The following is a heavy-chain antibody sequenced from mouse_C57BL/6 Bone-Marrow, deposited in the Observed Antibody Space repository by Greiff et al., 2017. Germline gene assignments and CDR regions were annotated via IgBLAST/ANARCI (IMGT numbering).Heavy chain of an antibody. CDR3: ARACYLWFAY. Sequence: SCTVTGYSITSGYDWHWIRHFPGNKLEWMGYISYSGSTNYNPSLKSRISITHDTSKNHFFLKLNSVTTEDTATYYCARACYLWFAYWGQGTLVTVSA. D-gene: IGHD2-12*01. J-gene: IGHJ3*01. V-gene: IGHV3-1*01. CDR2: ISYSGST. CDR1: GYSITSGYD.